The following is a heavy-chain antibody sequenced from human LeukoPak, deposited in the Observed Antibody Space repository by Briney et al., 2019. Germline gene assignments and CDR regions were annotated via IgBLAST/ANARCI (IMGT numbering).Heavy chain of an antibody. Sequence: GASVKVSCKASDYTFTSYGISWVRQAPGQGLEWMGWISPYNGNTNYVQKFQDRVTMTTDTSTSTAYMELRSLRSDDTAVYYCARDKSTSWYYFDYWGQGTLVTVSS. CDR1: DYTFTSYG. V-gene: IGHV1-18*01. D-gene: IGHD2-2*01. J-gene: IGHJ4*02. CDR2: ISPYNGNT. CDR3: ARDKSTSWYYFDY.